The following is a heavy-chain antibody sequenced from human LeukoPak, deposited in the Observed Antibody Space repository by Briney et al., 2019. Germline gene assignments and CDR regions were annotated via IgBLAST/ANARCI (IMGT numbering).Heavy chain of an antibody. J-gene: IGHJ4*02. D-gene: IGHD1-26*01. CDR3: ARDQISSGGSYVYFDY. CDR2: IIPIFGTA. V-gene: IGHV1-69*01. Sequence: SLKVSCKASGGTFSSYAICWVRQAPGQGLEWMGGIIPIFGTANYAQKCQGRVTITADASTSTDYMELSSLRSEDTAVYYCARDQISSGGSYVYFDYWGQGTLVTVSS. CDR1: GGTFSSYA.